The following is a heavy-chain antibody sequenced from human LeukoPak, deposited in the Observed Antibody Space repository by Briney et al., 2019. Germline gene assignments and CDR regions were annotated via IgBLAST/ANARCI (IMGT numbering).Heavy chain of an antibody. CDR1: GFSFSSYA. Sequence: SGGSLRLSCVASGFSFSSYAMSWVRQAPGKGLEWVSAISGSGGSTYYADSVKGRFTISRDNSKNTLYLQMNSLRAEDTAVYYCAKRSSGWYARIYYFDYWGQGTLVTVSS. J-gene: IGHJ4*02. CDR2: ISGSGGST. CDR3: AKRSSGWYARIYYFDY. D-gene: IGHD6-19*01. V-gene: IGHV3-23*01.